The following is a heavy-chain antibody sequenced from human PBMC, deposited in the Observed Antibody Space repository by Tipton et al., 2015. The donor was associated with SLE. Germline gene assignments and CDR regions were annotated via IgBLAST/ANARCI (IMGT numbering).Heavy chain of an antibody. J-gene: IGHJ5*02. Sequence: QLVQSGAEVKKPGSSVKVSRKASGGTFSSYGFNWVRQAPGQGLEWMGGIIPLFDMTKYAQKYQGRVTITADKSTSTIYMELTSLRSEDTAVYYCAREGTGSGSYFYNWFDPWGQGTLVTVSS. D-gene: IGHD3-10*01. V-gene: IGHV1-69*17. CDR1: GGTFSSYG. CDR3: AREGTGSGSYFYNWFDP. CDR2: IIPLFDMT.